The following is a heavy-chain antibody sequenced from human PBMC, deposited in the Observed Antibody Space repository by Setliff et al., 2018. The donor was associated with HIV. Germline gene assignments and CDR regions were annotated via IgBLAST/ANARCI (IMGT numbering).Heavy chain of an antibody. V-gene: IGHV4-39*07. CDR2: IYYSGST. CDR1: GETIRNGFYY. CDR3: ARLGYSGSLVGAFDI. Sequence: SETLSLTCTVSGETIRNGFYYWHWMRQPPGEGLEWIGSIYYSGSTHYKSSLKGRLSMSTSENQFSLQLTSVTAADTAVYYCARLGYSGSLVGAFDIWGQGTMVTVSS. J-gene: IGHJ3*02. D-gene: IGHD1-26*01.